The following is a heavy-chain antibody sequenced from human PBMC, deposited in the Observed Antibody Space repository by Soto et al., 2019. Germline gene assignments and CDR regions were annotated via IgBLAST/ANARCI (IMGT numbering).Heavy chain of an antibody. CDR1: GGSISSSSYY. J-gene: IGHJ4*02. D-gene: IGHD4-17*01. Sequence: SETLSLTCTVSGGSISSSSYYWGWIRQPPGKGLEWIGSIYYSGSTYYNPSLKSRVTISVDTSKNQFSLKLSSVTAADTAVYYCGVYYGDYGQFDYWAQGTLVTVSS. V-gene: IGHV4-39*01. CDR3: GVYYGDYGQFDY. CDR2: IYYSGST.